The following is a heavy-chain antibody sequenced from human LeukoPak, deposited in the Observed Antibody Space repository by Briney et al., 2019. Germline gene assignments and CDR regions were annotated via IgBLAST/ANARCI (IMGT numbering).Heavy chain of an antibody. CDR2: ISGSGGST. Sequence: GGSLRLSCAASGFTFSSYAMSWVRQAPGKGLEWVSAISGSGGSTYYADSVKGRFTISRDNSKNTLYLQMNSLRAEDTAVYYCAKGLGFLEGPASFQHWGQGTLVTVSS. CDR3: AKGLGFLEGPASFQH. J-gene: IGHJ1*01. CDR1: GFTFSSYA. D-gene: IGHD3-3*02. V-gene: IGHV3-23*01.